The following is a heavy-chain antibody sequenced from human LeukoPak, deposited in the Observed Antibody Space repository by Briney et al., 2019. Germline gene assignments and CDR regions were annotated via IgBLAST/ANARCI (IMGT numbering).Heavy chain of an antibody. CDR1: GGSISSRSDY. CDR2: LDSSGST. V-gene: IGHV4-39*01. Sequence: SSETLSLTCTVSGGSISSRSDYWGWIRQTPGKGLEWIGNLDSSGSTYYNPSLKSRVTISVGTSKNQFSLNLRSVTAADTAIYFCSRSHDYGGLYFYYYMDVRGKGTTVTVSS. D-gene: IGHD4-23*01. J-gene: IGHJ6*03. CDR3: SRSHDYGGLYFYYYMDV.